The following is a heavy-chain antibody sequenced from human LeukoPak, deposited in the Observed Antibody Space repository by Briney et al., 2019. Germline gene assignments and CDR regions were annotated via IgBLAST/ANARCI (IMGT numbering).Heavy chain of an antibody. J-gene: IGHJ5*02. CDR1: GFTFSSYW. CDR3: ARPTKEGSSWYWWFDT. V-gene: IGHV3-74*01. D-gene: IGHD6-13*01. Sequence: PGGSLRLSCAAPGFTFSSYWMHWVRQAPGKGLVWVSRINNDGSSTSYADSVKGRFTISRDNAKNTLYLQMNSLRAEDTAVYYCARPTKEGSSWYWWFDTWGQGTLVTVSS. CDR2: INNDGSST.